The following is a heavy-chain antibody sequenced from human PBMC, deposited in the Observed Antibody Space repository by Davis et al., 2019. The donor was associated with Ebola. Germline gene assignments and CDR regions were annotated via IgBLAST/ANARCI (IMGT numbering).Heavy chain of an antibody. Sequence: ASVKVSCKASGYTFTSYAMNWVRQAPVQGLEWMGWINPHNGNTNYGQNVQGRVTMTTDTSTSTAYMEVGSLKSDDTAVYYCARAQFPTTSDHWGQGTLVTVSS. V-gene: IGHV1-18*01. CDR3: ARAQFPTTSDH. CDR2: INPHNGNT. J-gene: IGHJ4*02. D-gene: IGHD1-1*01. CDR1: GYTFTSYA.